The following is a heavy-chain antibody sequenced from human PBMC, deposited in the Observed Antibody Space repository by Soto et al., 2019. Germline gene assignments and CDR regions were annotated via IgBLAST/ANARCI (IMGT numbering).Heavy chain of an antibody. J-gene: IGHJ6*03. Sequence: SETLSLTCAVSSGSISSSNWWSWVRQPPGKGLEWIGEIYHSGSTNYNPSLKSRVTISVDKSKNQFSLKLSSVTAADTAVYYCASLPQTPNWNYGSNYYYYYMDVWGKGTTVTVSS. D-gene: IGHD1-7*01. CDR3: ASLPQTPNWNYGSNYYYYYMDV. CDR1: SGSISSSNW. V-gene: IGHV4-4*02. CDR2: IYHSGST.